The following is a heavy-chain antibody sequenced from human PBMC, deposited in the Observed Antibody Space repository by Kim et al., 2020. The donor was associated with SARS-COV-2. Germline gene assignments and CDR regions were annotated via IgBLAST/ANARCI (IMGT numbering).Heavy chain of an antibody. CDR1: GFTFSSYG. Sequence: GGSLRLSCAASGFTFSSYGMHWVRQAPGKGLEWVAVIWYDGRNKYYADSVKGRFTISRDNFKNTLYLQMNSLGADDTAVYYCARDRQSNSWFGEAGLDS. J-gene: IGHJ5*01. CDR3: ARDRQSNSWFGEAGLDS. D-gene: IGHD3-10*01. CDR2: IWYDGRNK. V-gene: IGHV3-33*01.